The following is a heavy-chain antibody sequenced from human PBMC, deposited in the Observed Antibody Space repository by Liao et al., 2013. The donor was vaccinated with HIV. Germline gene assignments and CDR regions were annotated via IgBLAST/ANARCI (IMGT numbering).Heavy chain of an antibody. CDR1: GGSISSGGYS. J-gene: IGHJ3*02. V-gene: IGHV4-30-2*01. D-gene: IGHD3-22*01. Sequence: QLQLQESGSGLVKPSQTLSLTCAVSGGSISSGGYSWSWIRQPPGKGLEWIGYIYHSGSTYYNPSLKSRVTISVDRSKNQFSLKLSSVTAADTAVYYCARAVSSGYYHDAFDIWAKGQWSRLF. CDR2: IYHSGST. CDR3: ARAVSSGYYHDAFDI.